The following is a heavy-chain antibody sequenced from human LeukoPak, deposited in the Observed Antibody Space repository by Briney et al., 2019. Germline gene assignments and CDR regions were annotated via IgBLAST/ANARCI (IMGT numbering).Heavy chain of an antibody. CDR3: AGIDYYDSSGYYYVEDY. D-gene: IGHD3-22*01. V-gene: IGHV3-48*03. CDR1: GFTFSSYE. Sequence: GGSLRLSCAASGFTFSSYEMNRVRQAPGKGLEWVSYISSSGSTIYYADSVKGRFTISRDNAKNSLYLQMNSLRAEDTAVYYCAGIDYYDSSGYYYVEDYWGQGTLVTVSS. J-gene: IGHJ4*02. CDR2: ISSSGSTI.